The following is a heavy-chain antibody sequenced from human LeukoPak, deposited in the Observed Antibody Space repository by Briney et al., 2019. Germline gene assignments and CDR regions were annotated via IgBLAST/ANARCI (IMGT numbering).Heavy chain of an antibody. CDR3: AKGGLYYYGSGSYLFDY. Sequence: ESLRLSCAASGFTFSSYAMSWVRQAPGKGLEWVSAISGSGGSTYYADSVKGRFTISRDNSKNTLYLQMNSLRAEDTAVYYCAKGGLYYYGSGSYLFDYWGQGTLVTVSS. CDR1: GFTFSSYA. CDR2: ISGSGGST. V-gene: IGHV3-23*01. D-gene: IGHD3-10*01. J-gene: IGHJ4*02.